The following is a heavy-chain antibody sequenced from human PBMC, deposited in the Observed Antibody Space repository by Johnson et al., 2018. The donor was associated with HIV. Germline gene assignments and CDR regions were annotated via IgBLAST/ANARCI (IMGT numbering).Heavy chain of an antibody. CDR2: IQYDGKNK. CDR3: TKDHDYGDAFDL. D-gene: IGHD4-17*01. CDR1: GLTFSNYD. J-gene: IGHJ3*01. V-gene: IGHV3-30*02. Sequence: QVQLVESGGGAVQPGGPLRISCTASGLTFSNYDMHWVRQSPGRWLEEVAFIQYDGKNKYYADSVKGRFTISRDNSKHTLFLQMSSLRTEDTAVYYCTKDHDYGDAFDLWGQGSMVTVSS.